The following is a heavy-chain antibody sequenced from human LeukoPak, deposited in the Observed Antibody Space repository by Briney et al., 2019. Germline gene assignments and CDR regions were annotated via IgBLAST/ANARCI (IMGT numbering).Heavy chain of an antibody. CDR1: GFTFSSYW. CDR3: ARASNPWLQLT. Sequence: PGGSLRLSCAASGFTFSSYWMIWVRQAPGKGLEWVGNIKQDGSEKRYADSVRGRFTISRDNAQTSLYLQMNSPRAEDTAVYYCARASNPWLQLTWGQGTLVTVSS. CDR2: IKQDGSEK. V-gene: IGHV3-7*05. D-gene: IGHD5-24*01. J-gene: IGHJ5*02.